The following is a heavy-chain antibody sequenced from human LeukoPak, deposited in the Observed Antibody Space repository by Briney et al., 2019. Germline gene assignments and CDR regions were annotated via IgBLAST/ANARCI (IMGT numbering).Heavy chain of an antibody. D-gene: IGHD3-16*01. CDR2: IGHGGSYQ. Sequence: GGSLRLSCAASGFTFSSFGMHWVRQAPGKGLERMAVIGHGGSYQQFADSVKGRFTISRDNSKNTLYLQMNNLRGEDTAVYYCVRDLGVGSYGDYWGQGTLVTVSS. CDR1: GFTFSSFG. CDR3: VRDLGVGSYGDY. J-gene: IGHJ4*02. V-gene: IGHV3-33*01.